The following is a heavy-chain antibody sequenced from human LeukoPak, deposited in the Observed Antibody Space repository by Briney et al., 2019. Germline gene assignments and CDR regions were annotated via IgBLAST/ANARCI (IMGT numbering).Heavy chain of an antibody. CDR2: IASGGGHV. D-gene: IGHD2-8*01. CDR1: GLTFRNYS. J-gene: IGHJ4*02. Sequence: PGGSLIFSCAPSGLTFRNYSMNWVRQAPGKGLEWVSIIASGGGHVYYGDSAKGRFTISRDNAKNLLFLQMNSMIVEDTAVYYFAIVGYGVTVLDPCYYWGQGTPVTVHS. V-gene: IGHV3-21*06. CDR3: AIVGYGVTVLDPCYY.